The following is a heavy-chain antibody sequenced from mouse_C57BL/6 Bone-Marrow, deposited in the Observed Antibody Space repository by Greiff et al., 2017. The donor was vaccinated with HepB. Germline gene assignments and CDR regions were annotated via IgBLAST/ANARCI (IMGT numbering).Heavy chain of an antibody. J-gene: IGHJ2*01. CDR2: IYPGSGST. CDR1: GYTFTSYW. V-gene: IGHV1-55*01. Sequence: QVQLQQPGAELVKPGASVKMSCKASGYTFTSYWITWVKQRPGQGLEWIGDIYPGSGSTNYNEKFKSKATLTVDTSSSTAYMQLSSLTSEDSAVYYRATSITTVVAREGYWGQGTTLTVSS. CDR3: ATSITTVVAREGY. D-gene: IGHD1-1*01.